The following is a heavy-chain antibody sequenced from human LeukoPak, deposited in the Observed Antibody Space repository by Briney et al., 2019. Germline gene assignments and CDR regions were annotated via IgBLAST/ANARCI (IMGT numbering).Heavy chain of an antibody. Sequence: SETLSLTCAVYGGSFSGYYWSWIRQPPGKGLEWIGEINHSGSTNYNPSLKSRVTISVDTSKNQFSLKLSSVTAADTAVYYCARGSVTQRRLNWFDPWGQGTLVTVSS. V-gene: IGHV4-34*01. D-gene: IGHD4-17*01. J-gene: IGHJ5*02. CDR1: GGSFSGYY. CDR2: INHSGST. CDR3: ARGSVTQRRLNWFDP.